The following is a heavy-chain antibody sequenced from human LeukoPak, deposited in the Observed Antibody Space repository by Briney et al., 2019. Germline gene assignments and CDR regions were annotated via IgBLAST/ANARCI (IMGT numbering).Heavy chain of an antibody. CDR2: ISSSSSYI. CDR3: ARGSGGSGSSPDY. D-gene: IGHD3-10*01. V-gene: IGHV3-21*01. CDR1: GFTFSSYS. Sequence: GGSLGLSCAASGFTFSSYSMNWVRQAPGKGLEWVSSISSSSSYIYYADSVKGRFTISRDNAKNSLYLQMNSLRAEDTAVYYCARGSGGSGSSPDYWGQGTLVTVSS. J-gene: IGHJ4*02.